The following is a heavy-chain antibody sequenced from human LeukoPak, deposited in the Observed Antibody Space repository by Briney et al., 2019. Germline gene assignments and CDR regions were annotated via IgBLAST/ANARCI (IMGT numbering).Heavy chain of an antibody. CDR2: VSGSGGYT. CDR3: AKARDIVVVPAAMCALDV. J-gene: IGHJ6*02. V-gene: IGHV3-23*01. Sequence: GGSLRLSCAATGFTFSNYAMNWVRQAPGKGLQWVSPVSGSGGYTFYVDSVRGRFTISRDNSKNTLYLQLNSLTAEDTAVYYCAKARDIVVVPAAMCALDVWGQGTTVTVSS. CDR1: GFTFSNYA. D-gene: IGHD2-2*01.